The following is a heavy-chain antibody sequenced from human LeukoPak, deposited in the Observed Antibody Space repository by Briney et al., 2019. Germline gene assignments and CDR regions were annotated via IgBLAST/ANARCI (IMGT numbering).Heavy chain of an antibody. J-gene: IGHJ4*02. CDR1: GYTFISYA. CDR2: INAGNGNT. V-gene: IGHV1-3*01. CDR3: ARVYCSSTSCHYYFDY. Sequence: ASVKVSCKASGYTFISYAMHWVRQAPGQRLEWMGRINAGNGNTEYSQKFQGRVTITRDTSASTAHMELSSLRSEDTAVYYCARVYCSSTSCHYYFDYWGQGTLVTVSS. D-gene: IGHD2-2*01.